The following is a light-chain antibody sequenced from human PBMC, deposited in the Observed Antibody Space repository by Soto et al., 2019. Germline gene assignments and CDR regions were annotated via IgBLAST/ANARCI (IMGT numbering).Light chain of an antibody. J-gene: IGKJ1*01. V-gene: IGKV3-20*01. Sequence: DIVLTQSPGTLSLSPGERATLSCRASQSVSNNYLAWYQQKPGQAPRLLIYGASNRATGTPDRFSGSGSGTDFTLTISRLEREDFAVYYCQQYGSSGTCGQGTKVEIK. CDR2: GAS. CDR3: QQYGSSGT. CDR1: QSVSNNY.